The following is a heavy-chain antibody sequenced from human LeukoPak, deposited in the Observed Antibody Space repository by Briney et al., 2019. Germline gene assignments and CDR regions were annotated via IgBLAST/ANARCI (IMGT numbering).Heavy chain of an antibody. D-gene: IGHD5/OR15-5a*01. J-gene: IGHJ4*02. CDR2: INPNSGGT. Sequence: ASVKVSCKASGYTFTGYYIHWVRQAPGQGLEWMGWINPNSGGTNYAQKFQGRVTMTRDTSISTAYMELSRLRSDDTAVYYCARKQVSTSIFDYWGQGTLVIVSS. V-gene: IGHV1-2*02. CDR1: GYTFTGYY. CDR3: ARKQVSTSIFDY.